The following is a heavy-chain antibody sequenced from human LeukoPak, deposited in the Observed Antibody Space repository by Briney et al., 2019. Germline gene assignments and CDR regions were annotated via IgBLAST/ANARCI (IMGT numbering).Heavy chain of an antibody. D-gene: IGHD3-10*01. CDR3: AKGNRVGYGSGSLSSPFAS. CDR2: ISGIGTST. V-gene: IGHV3-23*01. Sequence: GWALRLSCAASRCTFNDYGMSWLGQTPGRGREGVASISGIGTSTSYANSVKGRFTTPTENSKNTLFLQMDSSTAEDTAVYYCAKGNRVGYGSGSLSSPFASWGQGTLVTVSS. CDR1: RCTFNDYG. J-gene: IGHJ4*02.